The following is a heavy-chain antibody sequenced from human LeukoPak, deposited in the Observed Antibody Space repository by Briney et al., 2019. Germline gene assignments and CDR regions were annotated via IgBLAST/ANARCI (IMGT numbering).Heavy chain of an antibody. J-gene: IGHJ4*02. CDR3: ARDGHSSGWYGGHNGLDY. CDR1: GGSISSYY. D-gene: IGHD6-19*01. CDR2: IYTSGST. V-gene: IGHV4-4*07. Sequence: PSETLSLTCTVSGGSISSYYWSWIRQPAGKGLEWIGRIYTSGSTNYNPSPKSRVTMSVDTSKNQFSLKLSSVTAADTAVYYCARDGHSSGWYGGHNGLDYWGQGTLVTVSS.